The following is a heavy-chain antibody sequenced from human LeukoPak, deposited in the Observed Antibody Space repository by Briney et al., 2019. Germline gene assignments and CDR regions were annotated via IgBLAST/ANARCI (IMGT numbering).Heavy chain of an antibody. V-gene: IGHV4-34*01. CDR3: AKIPNLRIFYYYGLDV. CDR2: INQSGTT. D-gene: IGHD2-21*01. Sequence: SETLSLTCAVYGGSFSDYYWTWIRQPPGKGPEWIGEINQSGTTNYNPSLESRVTILVDTSKNQFSLNLSSVTAADTAIYYCAKIPNLRIFYYYGLDVWGQGTTVTVSS. J-gene: IGHJ6*02. CDR1: GGSFSDYY.